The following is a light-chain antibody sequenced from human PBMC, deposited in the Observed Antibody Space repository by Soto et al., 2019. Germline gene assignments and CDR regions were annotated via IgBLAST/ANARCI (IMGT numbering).Light chain of an antibody. J-gene: IGLJ3*02. CDR3: AAWDDSLDAWV. Sequence: QYVLTQPPSSSGAPGQRVTISCSGSSSNIGENPVNWYQHLPGTAPKVLINRDDQRPSGVPDRFSGSKSGTSASLAISGLQTEDESDYYCAAWDDSLDAWVFGGGTKLTVL. CDR1: SSNIGENP. V-gene: IGLV1-44*01. CDR2: RDD.